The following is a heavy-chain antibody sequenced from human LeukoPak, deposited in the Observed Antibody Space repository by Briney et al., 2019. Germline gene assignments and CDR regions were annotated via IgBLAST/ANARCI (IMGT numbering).Heavy chain of an antibody. V-gene: IGHV3-11*04. CDR2: ISSSGRTI. CDR1: GFTFSDYF. D-gene: IGHD1-26*01. J-gene: IGHJ5*02. CDR3: ARDRGGSYWFDP. Sequence: GGSLRLSCAVSGFTFSDYFMTWIRQAPGKGLEWVSYISSSGRTISYADSVKGRFTMSRDNAKNSLYLQMNSLRAADTAVYYCARDRGGSYWFDPWGEGTLVTVSS.